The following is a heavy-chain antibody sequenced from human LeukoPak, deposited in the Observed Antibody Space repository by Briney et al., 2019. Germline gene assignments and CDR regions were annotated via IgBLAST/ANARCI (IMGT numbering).Heavy chain of an antibody. Sequence: PSETLSLTCTVSGGSISSYYWSWIRQPPGKGLEWIGYISDSGSTYFTPSLKTRLSISLDTSKNQFSLSLSSMTAADTAVFYCARISFDFLTGYKFDYWGRGTLVTVSS. V-gene: IGHV4-59*12. CDR2: ISDSGST. CDR3: ARISFDFLTGYKFDY. J-gene: IGHJ4*02. D-gene: IGHD3-9*01. CDR1: GGSISSYY.